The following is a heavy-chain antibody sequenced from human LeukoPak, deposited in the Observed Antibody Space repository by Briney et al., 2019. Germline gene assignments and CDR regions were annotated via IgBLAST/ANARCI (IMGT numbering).Heavy chain of an antibody. CDR2: INPGGVSR. V-gene: IGHV3-23*01. Sequence: GGSLRLSCAASGFTFTTYSMTWVRQAPGKGLEWVSSINPGGVSRYYADSVRGRFTISRDNSENTVSLQMNSLRTDDTAMYYCAKNRAGTPWADWGQGTLVTVSS. CDR1: GFTFTTYS. D-gene: IGHD1-1*01. CDR3: AKNRAGTPWAD. J-gene: IGHJ4*02.